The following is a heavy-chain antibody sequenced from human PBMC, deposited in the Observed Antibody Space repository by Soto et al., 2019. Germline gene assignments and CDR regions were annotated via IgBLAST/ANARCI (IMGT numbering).Heavy chain of an antibody. CDR1: GFTFSGYA. CDR3: ARGGGGYYYYGMDV. Sequence: QVQLVESGGGVVQPGRSVRLSCAGSGFTFSGYAMHWVRQAPGKGLEWVAAISYDGSNKYYADSVKGRFIISRDNSKNTLYLQMNSLRPEDTAVYYCARGGGGYYYYGMDVWGQGTTVSVSS. D-gene: IGHD2-15*01. V-gene: IGHV3-30-3*01. J-gene: IGHJ6*02. CDR2: ISYDGSNK.